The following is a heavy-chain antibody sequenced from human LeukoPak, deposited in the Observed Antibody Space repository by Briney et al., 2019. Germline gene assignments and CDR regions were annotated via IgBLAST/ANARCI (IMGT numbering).Heavy chain of an antibody. D-gene: IGHD4-11*01. CDR1: GYTFTSYG. J-gene: IGHJ6*03. CDR2: ISAYNGNT. CDR3: ARGTGAYGNYDLNYYYYMDV. Sequence: ASVKVSCKASGYTFTSYGISWVRQAPGQGLEWMGWISAYNGNTNYAQKLQGRVTMTTDTSTSTAYMELRSLRSDDTAVYYCARGTGAYGNYDLNYYYYMDVWGKGTTATVSS. V-gene: IGHV1-18*01.